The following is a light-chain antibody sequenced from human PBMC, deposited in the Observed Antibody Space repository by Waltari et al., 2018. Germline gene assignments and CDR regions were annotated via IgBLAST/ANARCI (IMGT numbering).Light chain of an antibody. CDR2: RDT. CDR3: HVWDSSANWV. V-gene: IGLV3-9*01. Sequence: SYALSQPFSMSVALGQTAKITCGGDNIGSKHVHWYQQKPGQAPLVVIYRDTNRPSGIPERFSGFNSGNTATLTISGAQVGDEADYYCHVWDSSANWVFGGGTKLTVL. J-gene: IGLJ3*02. CDR1: NIGSKH.